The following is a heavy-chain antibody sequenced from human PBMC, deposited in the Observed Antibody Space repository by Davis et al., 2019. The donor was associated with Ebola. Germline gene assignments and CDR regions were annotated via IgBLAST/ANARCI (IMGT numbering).Heavy chain of an antibody. J-gene: IGHJ6*02. V-gene: IGHV1-69*06. CDR2: IIPIFGTA. D-gene: IGHD5-12*01. CDR3: ARGEATISYYYYYGMDV. Sequence: AASVKVSCKASGGTFSSYAISWVRQAPGQGLEWMGGIIPIFGTANYAQKFQGRVTITADKSTSTAYMELSSLRSEDTAVYYCARGEATISYYYYYGMDVWGQGTTVTVSS. CDR1: GGTFSSYA.